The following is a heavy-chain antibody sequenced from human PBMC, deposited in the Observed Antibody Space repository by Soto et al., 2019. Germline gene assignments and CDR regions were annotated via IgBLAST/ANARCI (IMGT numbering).Heavy chain of an antibody. J-gene: IGHJ1*01. D-gene: IGHD1-26*01. CDR2: ISFDGTDK. Sequence: SLRLSCAASGFTFSSYGMHWVRQAPGKGLEWVAFISFDGTDKYSADSVKARFTISRDNSKNTLYLQMNSLRPEDTAVYYCASRVPHGTYGAPYFQHWGQGTLVTVSS. CDR3: ASRVPHGTYGAPYFQH. V-gene: IGHV3-30*03. CDR1: GFTFSSYG.